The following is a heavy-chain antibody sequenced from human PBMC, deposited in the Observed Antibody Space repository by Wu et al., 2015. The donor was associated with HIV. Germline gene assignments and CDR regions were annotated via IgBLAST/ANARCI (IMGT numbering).Heavy chain of an antibody. D-gene: IGHD2-2*01. Sequence: EHLVQSGAEVKKPGASVKVSCKASGYTFTSYDINWVRQATGQGLEWMGWMNPRSGNTGYAQKFQGRVTMTRDTSISTANMELSSLRSEDTAVYYCARGVLPAASYYMDVWGKGTTVTVSS. V-gene: IGHV1-8*01. CDR2: MNPRSGNT. J-gene: IGHJ6*03. CDR3: ARGVLPAASYYMDV. CDR1: GYTFTSYD.